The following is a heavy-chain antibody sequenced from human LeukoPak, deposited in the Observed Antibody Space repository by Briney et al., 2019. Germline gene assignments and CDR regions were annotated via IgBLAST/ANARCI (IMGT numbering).Heavy chain of an antibody. CDR2: IIPIFGTA. J-gene: IGHJ5*02. D-gene: IGHD6-13*01. CDR3: AREYSSSPQPENWFDP. Sequence: ASVKVSCKASGGTFSSYAISWVRQAPGQGLEWMGGIIPIFGTANYAQKFQGRVTMTRDTSISTAYMELSRLRSDDTVVYYCAREYSSSPQPENWFDPWGQGTLVTVSS. V-gene: IGHV1-69*05. CDR1: GGTFSSYA.